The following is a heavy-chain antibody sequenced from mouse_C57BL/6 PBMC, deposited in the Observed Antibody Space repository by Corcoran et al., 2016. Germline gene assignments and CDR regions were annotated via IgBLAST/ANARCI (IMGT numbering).Heavy chain of an antibody. CDR1: GYTFTTYG. V-gene: IGHV9-3*01. Sequence: QIQLVQSGPELKKPGETVKISCKASGYTFTTYGMSWVKQAPGKGLKWMGWINTYSGVPTYADDFKGRFAFSLETSASTAYLQINNLKNEDTATYFCARSTTVVAWVYWGQGTSVTVSS. J-gene: IGHJ4*01. CDR3: ARSTTVVAWVY. CDR2: INTYSGVP. D-gene: IGHD1-1*01.